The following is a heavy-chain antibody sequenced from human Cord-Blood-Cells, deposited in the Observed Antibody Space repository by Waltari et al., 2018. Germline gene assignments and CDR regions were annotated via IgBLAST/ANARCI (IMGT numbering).Heavy chain of an antibody. CDR1: GFTFSSSG. Sequence: QVQLVESGGGVVSPGRSVRLSCAASGFTFSSSGVHWGRQAPGKGMEWVAGVWLDGSNKVYANDENGRITISRDNSKNTLYLQMSSLRDEERAVYYCARDWVGGLDYWGQGTLVTVSS. CDR2: VWLDGSNK. CDR3: ARDWVGGLDY. D-gene: IGHD3-16*01. J-gene: IGHJ4*02. V-gene: IGHV3-33*01.